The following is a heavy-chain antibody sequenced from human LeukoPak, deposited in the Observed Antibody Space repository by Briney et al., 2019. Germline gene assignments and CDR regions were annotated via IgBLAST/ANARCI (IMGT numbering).Heavy chain of an antibody. CDR2: IFLSGST. J-gene: IGHJ4*02. D-gene: IGHD3-10*01. CDR3: ARTEYYFDH. Sequence: SETLSLTCTVSGSSISSYYWSWIRRPPGKGLEWIGYIFLSGSTKYNPSLQSRVTISIDTSKSQFSLRLNSVTAADTAVYYCARTEYYFDHWGRGTLVTVSS. V-gene: IGHV4-59*01. CDR1: GSSISSYY.